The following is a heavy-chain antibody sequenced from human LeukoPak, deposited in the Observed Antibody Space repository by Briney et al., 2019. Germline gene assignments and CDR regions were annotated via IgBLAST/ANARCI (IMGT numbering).Heavy chain of an antibody. V-gene: IGHV3-72*01. CDR2: MRDRANSYTT. CDR1: GVTFSDHY. CDR3: ATSPPSGIVVFDM. Sequence: GGSLRLSCAASGVTFSDHYMERVRQAPGKGLEWVGRMRDRANSYTTEYAASVTGRFTISRDDSKNSLYLQMNRLNIEATAMSYCATSPPSGIVVFDMWGQGTMLTVSS. D-gene: IGHD1-26*01. J-gene: IGHJ3*02.